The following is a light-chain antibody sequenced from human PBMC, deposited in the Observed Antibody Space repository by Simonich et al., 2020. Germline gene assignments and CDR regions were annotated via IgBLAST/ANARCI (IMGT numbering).Light chain of an antibody. V-gene: IGLV2-14*03. Sequence: QSALTQPASVSGSPGQSITISCTGTSSDVGGYNYVSWYQQHPGKAPKLMIYDVSNRPSGVSKSFSGSKSGNTASLTISGLQAEDEADYYCSSYTSSTWGVFGGGTKLTVL. J-gene: IGLJ3*02. CDR1: SSDVGGYNY. CDR2: DVS. CDR3: SSYTSSTWGV.